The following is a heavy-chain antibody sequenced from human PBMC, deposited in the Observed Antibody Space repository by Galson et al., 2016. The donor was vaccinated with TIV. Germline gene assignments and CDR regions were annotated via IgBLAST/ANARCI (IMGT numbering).Heavy chain of an antibody. CDR2: IKSNGDSP. J-gene: IGHJ4*02. CDR3: VKDSRTSGYYVGVLDF. D-gene: IGHD3-22*01. CDR1: GFTFSHHA. Sequence: LRLSCAAFGFTFSHHAIHWVRQAPGKGLEYVSAIKSNGDSPYYVDSVRGRFTISRDNSKNTVYLQMTSLISEDTAIYYCVKDSRTSGYYVGVLDFWGQGTLVTVSS. V-gene: IGHV3-64D*06.